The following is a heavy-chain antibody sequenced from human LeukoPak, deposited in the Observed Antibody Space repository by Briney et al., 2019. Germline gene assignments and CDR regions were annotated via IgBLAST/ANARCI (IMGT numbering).Heavy chain of an antibody. CDR3: ARDPSTGVDTAMVNEKETWYAAPYFDL. V-gene: IGHV4-39*07. CDR2: IYYSGST. CDR1: GGSISSSSYY. Sequence: PSETLSLTCTVSGGSISSSSYYWGWIRQPPGKGLEWIGSIYYSGSTYYNPSLKSRVTISVDTSKNQFSLKLSSVTAADTAVYYCARDPSTGVDTAMVNEKETWYAAPYFDLWGRGTLVTVSS. J-gene: IGHJ2*01. D-gene: IGHD5-18*01.